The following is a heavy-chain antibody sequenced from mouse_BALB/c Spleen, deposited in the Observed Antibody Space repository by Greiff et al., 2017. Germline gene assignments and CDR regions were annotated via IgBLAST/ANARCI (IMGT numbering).Heavy chain of an antibody. V-gene: IGHV1S22*01. J-gene: IGHJ2*01. CDR2: IYPGSGST. CDR3: ASFYYGSRGDFDY. Sequence: LQQPGSELVRPGASVKLSCKASGYTFTSYWMHWVKQRPGQGLEWIGNIYPGSGSTNYDEKFKSKATLTVDTSSSTAYMQLSSLTSEDSAVYYCASFYYGSRGDFDYWGQGTTLTVSS. CDR1: GYTFTSYW. D-gene: IGHD1-1*01.